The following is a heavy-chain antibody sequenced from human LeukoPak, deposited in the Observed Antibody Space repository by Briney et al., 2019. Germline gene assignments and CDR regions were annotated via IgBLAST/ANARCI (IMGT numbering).Heavy chain of an antibody. Sequence: PSETLSLTCSFSGGSVSSGSYYWSWIRQPPGRGLEWIGYIYYSGSTNYNPSLKSRVTLSVDTSKNQFSLKLSSVTAADTAVYYCARDSGSYRLLGYWGQGTLVTVSS. CDR3: ARDSGSYRLLGY. D-gene: IGHD1-26*01. J-gene: IGHJ4*02. CDR2: IYYSGST. CDR1: GGSVSSGSYY. V-gene: IGHV4-61*01.